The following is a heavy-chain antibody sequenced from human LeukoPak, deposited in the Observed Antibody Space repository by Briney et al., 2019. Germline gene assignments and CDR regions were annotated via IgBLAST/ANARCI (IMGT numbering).Heavy chain of an antibody. V-gene: IGHV4-61*02. D-gene: IGHD2-2*01. J-gene: IGHJ4*02. CDR2: IYTSGST. Sequence: PSETLSLTCTVSGGSISSGSYYWSWLRQPAGKGLEWIGRIYTSGSTNYNPSLKRRVTISVDTSKNQFSLKLSSVTAADTAVYYCARASLSGYGFDYWGQGTLVTVSS. CDR1: GGSISSGSYY. CDR3: ARASLSGYGFDY.